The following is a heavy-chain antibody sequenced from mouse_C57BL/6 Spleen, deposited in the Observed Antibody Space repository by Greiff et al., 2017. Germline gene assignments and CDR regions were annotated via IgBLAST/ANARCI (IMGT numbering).Heavy chain of an antibody. CDR2: IHPNSGST. CDR1: CYTFTSYW. Sequence: QVQLQQPGAELVKPGASVKLSCKASCYTFTSYWMHWVKQRPGQGLEWIGMIHPNSGSTNYNEKFKSKATLTVDKSSSTAYMQLSSLTSEDSAVYYCARYGYDVGYYAMDYWGQGTSVTVSS. V-gene: IGHV1-64*01. J-gene: IGHJ4*01. CDR3: ARYGYDVGYYAMDY. D-gene: IGHD2-2*01.